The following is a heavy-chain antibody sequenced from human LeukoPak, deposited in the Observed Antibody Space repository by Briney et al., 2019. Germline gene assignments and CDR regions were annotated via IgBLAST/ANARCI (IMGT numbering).Heavy chain of an antibody. Sequence: SETLSLTCTVSGGSISRYYWSWIRQPPGKGLEWIGYIYYSGSTNYNPSLKSRVTISVDTSKNQFSLKLSSVTAADTAVYYCARTYSSGWYNWFDPWGQGTLVTVSS. V-gene: IGHV4-59*01. CDR1: GGSISRYY. CDR3: ARTYSSGWYNWFDP. CDR2: IYYSGST. D-gene: IGHD6-19*01. J-gene: IGHJ5*02.